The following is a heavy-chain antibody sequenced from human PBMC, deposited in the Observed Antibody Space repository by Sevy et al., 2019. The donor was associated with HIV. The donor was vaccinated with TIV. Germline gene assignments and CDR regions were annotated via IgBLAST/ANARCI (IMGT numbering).Heavy chain of an antibody. CDR3: ARVGEAAAGAIPNR. V-gene: IGHV3-7*01. Sequence: GGSLRLSCAASGFTFSSYWMSWVRQAPGKGLEWVANIKQDGSESYYVDSVRGRFTISRDNANNSLYLQMNSLRAEDTAVYYCARVGEAAAGAIPNRWGQRTLVTVSS. CDR1: GFTFSSYW. D-gene: IGHD6-13*01. CDR2: IKQDGSES. J-gene: IGHJ4*02.